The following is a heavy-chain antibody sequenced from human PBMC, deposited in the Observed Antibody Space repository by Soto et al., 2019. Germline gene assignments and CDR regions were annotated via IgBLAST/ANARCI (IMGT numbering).Heavy chain of an antibody. D-gene: IGHD6-19*01. Sequence: GGSLRLSCTASEFTFGDYAMSWFRQAPGKGLEWVGFIRSKAYGGTTEYAASVKGRFTISRDDSKSIAYLQMNSLKTEDTAVYYCTRDSVIAVAGTDDFDIWGQGTMVTVSS. CDR2: IRSKAYGGTT. J-gene: IGHJ3*02. V-gene: IGHV3-49*03. CDR1: EFTFGDYA. CDR3: TRDSVIAVAGTDDFDI.